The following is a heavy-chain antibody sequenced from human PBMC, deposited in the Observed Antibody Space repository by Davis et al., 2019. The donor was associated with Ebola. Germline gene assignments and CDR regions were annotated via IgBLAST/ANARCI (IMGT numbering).Heavy chain of an antibody. CDR2: IIPIFGTA. D-gene: IGHD4-17*01. J-gene: IGHJ6*02. V-gene: IGHV1-69*13. CDR3: ASARMTTYTLGLKYYYYYGMDV. Sequence: AASVKVSCKASGGTFSSYAISWVRQAPGQGLEWMGGIIPIFGTANYAQKFQGRVTITADESTSTAYMELSSLRSEDTAVYYCASARMTTYTLGLKYYYYYGMDVWGQGTTVTVSS. CDR1: GGTFSSYA.